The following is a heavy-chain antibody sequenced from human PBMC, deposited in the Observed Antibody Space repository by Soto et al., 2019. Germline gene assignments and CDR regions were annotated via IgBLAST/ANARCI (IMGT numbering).Heavy chain of an antibody. Sequence: QGQLVQSGGEVKKPGASVKVSCKASGYTFSSYGISWVRQAPGQGLEWMGWISGYNGKTNYAQKVQDRVTMTTDTSTSTVYRGLRSLRSDDTAVYYCGREGAVPPYSYGMDIWGQGTTVPVSS. J-gene: IGHJ6*02. CDR3: GREGAVPPYSYGMDI. CDR2: ISGYNGKT. V-gene: IGHV1-18*01. CDR1: GYTFSSYG. D-gene: IGHD2-2*01.